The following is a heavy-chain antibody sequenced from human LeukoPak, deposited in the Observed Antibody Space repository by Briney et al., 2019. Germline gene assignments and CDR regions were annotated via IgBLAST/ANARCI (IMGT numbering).Heavy chain of an antibody. CDR2: INQDGSEE. CDR1: GFPFSDYW. CDR3: SRSLDY. Sequence: GGSLRLPCAASGFPFSDYWMDWVRQAPGKGMEWVANINQDGSEENYADSVKGRFTISRDNAKNSLYLQMNSLRAEDTAVYYCSRSLDYWGRGALVTVSS. J-gene: IGHJ4*02. V-gene: IGHV3-7*01.